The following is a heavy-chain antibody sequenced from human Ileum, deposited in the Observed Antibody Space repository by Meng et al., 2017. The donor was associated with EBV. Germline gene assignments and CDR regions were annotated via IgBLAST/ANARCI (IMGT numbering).Heavy chain of an antibody. Sequence: QVWRPRLLVPSGTLSLPCAGSCGSITSSNWWTWVRQPPGKGLEWIGEIFHPASTNYNPSLQGRITMSIDESKNQFSLKLYFVTAADTAVYYCASRPPYNQGVSLEYWGQGTLVTVSS. CDR3: ASRPPYNQGVSLEY. CDR1: CGSITSSNW. V-gene: IGHV4-4*02. CDR2: IFHPAST. D-gene: IGHD3-10*01. J-gene: IGHJ4*02.